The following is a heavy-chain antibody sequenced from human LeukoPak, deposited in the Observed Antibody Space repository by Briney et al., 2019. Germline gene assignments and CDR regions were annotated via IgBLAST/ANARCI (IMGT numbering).Heavy chain of an antibody. J-gene: IGHJ4*02. D-gene: IGHD6-13*01. CDR2: INHSGST. CDR3: ARGRRQLVRSWGY. V-gene: IGHV4-34*01. Sequence: SETLSLTCAVYGGSFSGYYWSWIRQPPGKGLEWIGEINHSGSTNYNPSLKSRVTISVDTSKNQFSLNLNSVTAADTAVYYCARGRRQLVRSWGYWGQGTLVTVSS. CDR1: GGSFSGYY.